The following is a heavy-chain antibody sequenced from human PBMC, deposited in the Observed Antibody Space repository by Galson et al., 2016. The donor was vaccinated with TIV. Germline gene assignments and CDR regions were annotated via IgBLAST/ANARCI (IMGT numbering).Heavy chain of an antibody. CDR2: ISYDGSDK. CDR3: ARVEKSYHMDV. CDR1: GFTFNSYG. J-gene: IGHJ6*03. D-gene: IGHD3-16*02. V-gene: IGHV3-30*03. Sequence: SLRLSCAASGFTFNSYGFHWVRQAPGKGLGWVAFISYDGSDKSYADSLKGRFTISRDKSKNTLHLQMNSLRAEDTALYYCARVEKSYHMDVWGKGTTVTVSS.